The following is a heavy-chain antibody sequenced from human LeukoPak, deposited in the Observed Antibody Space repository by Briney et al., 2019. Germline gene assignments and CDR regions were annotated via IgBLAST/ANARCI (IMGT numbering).Heavy chain of an antibody. D-gene: IGHD6-13*01. Sequence: GGSLRLSCAASGFTFNDYNFNWVRQAPGKGLEWLSYITSTSKTTYYAASVKGRFTISRDNAKNSLDLQMNSLRAEDTAVYYCARGGSSWITIFDYWGQGTLVTVSS. J-gene: IGHJ4*02. CDR1: GFTFNDYN. CDR3: ARGGSSWITIFDY. V-gene: IGHV3-48*04. CDR2: ITSTSKTT.